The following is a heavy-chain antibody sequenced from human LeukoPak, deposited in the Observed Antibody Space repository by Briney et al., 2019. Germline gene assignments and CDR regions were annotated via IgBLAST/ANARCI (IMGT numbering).Heavy chain of an antibody. CDR2: IYYSGST. Sequence: KPSETLSLTCTVSGGSIISSSYYWGWIRQPPGKGLEWIGSIYYSGSTYYNPSLKSRVTISVDTSKNQFSLKLSSVTAADTAVYYCARRYYYDSSGLDYWGQGTLVTVSS. V-gene: IGHV4-39*01. CDR1: GGSIISSSYY. D-gene: IGHD3-22*01. J-gene: IGHJ4*02. CDR3: ARRYYYDSSGLDY.